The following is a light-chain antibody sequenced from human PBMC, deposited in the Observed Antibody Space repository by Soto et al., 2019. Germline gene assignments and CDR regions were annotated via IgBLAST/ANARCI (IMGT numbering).Light chain of an antibody. J-gene: IGLJ1*01. CDR1: SSDVGGFAY. Sequence: GRTQPASVSGSPGESITMACTGTSSDVGGFAYVSWYQQHPGKAPKLMISEVSSRPSGVSNRFSGSRSGNTASLTISGLQAEDEADYYCISYTSSSTLFVFGTGTKVTVL. CDR3: ISYTSSSTLFV. CDR2: EVS. V-gene: IGLV2-14*01.